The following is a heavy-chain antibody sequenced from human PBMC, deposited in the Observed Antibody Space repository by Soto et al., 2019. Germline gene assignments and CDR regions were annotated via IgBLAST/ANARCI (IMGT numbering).Heavy chain of an antibody. V-gene: IGHV3-74*01. CDR2: IYNDGTYS. D-gene: IGHD3-10*01. J-gene: IGHJ4*02. CDR3: TRGPRPISTGTGAY. Sequence: GGSLRLSCAASGFIFKMYWMHWVRQIPGKGLVWISRIYNDGTYSDYADSARGRFTISRDNANDTLYLQMNNLRAEDSGLYYCTRGPRPISTGTGAYWGQGTQVTVSS. CDR1: GFIFKMYW.